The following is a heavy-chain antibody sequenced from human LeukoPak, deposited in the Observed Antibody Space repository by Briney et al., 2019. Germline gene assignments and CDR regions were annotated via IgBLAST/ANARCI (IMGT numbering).Heavy chain of an antibody. V-gene: IGHV4-59*02. CDR2: IYYSGST. D-gene: IGHD6-6*01. CDR3: AREMETTSSSPWYFDL. J-gene: IGHJ2*01. CDR1: GGSVSGYY. Sequence: PSETLSLTCTVSGGSVSGYYWSWIRQPPGKGLEWIGYIYYSGSTNYNPSLKSRVTISIDTSKNQFSLKLSSVTAADTAVYYCAREMETTSSSPWYFDLWGRGTLVTVSS.